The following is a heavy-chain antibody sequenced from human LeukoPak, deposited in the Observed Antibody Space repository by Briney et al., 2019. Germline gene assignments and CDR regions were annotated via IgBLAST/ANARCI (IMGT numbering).Heavy chain of an antibody. J-gene: IGHJ5*02. D-gene: IGHD2-2*01. CDR1: EFTFSSSW. CDR2: IKQDGSEK. V-gene: IGHV3-7*01. Sequence: GGSLRLSCAASEFTFSSSWMSWVRQAPGKGLEWVANIKQDGSEKSYVVSVKGRFTISRDNAKNSLYLQMNSLRAEDTAVYYCAGRLSEVVPAATSNWFDPWGQGTLVTVSS. CDR3: AGRLSEVVPAATSNWFDP.